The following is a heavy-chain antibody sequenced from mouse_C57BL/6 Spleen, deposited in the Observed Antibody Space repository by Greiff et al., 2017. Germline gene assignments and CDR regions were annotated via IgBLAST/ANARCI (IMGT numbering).Heavy chain of an antibody. CDR1: GYAFSSSW. CDR2: IYPGDGDT. CDR3: ARDGYYAGIAMCD. J-gene: IGHJ4*01. V-gene: IGHV1-82*01. Sequence: QVQLKQSGPELVKPGASVKISCKASGYAFSSSWMNWVKQRPGQGLEWIGRIYPGDGDTNYNEKFKGKATLTADKSSSTAYMQLSSLTSEDSAVYFGARDGYYAGIAMCDWGQGATVTV. D-gene: IGHD2-3*01.